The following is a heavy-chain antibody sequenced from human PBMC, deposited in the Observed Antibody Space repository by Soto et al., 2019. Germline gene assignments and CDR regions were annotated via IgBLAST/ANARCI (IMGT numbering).Heavy chain of an antibody. D-gene: IGHD2-2*01. CDR2: IIPIPGTA. Sequence: QVQLVQSGAEVKKPGSSVKVSCKASGGTFGSYAISWVRQAPGQGLEWMGGIIPIPGTANYAQKFQVRVTIAAEESTSTAYMELSSLRSEDTAVYYCARSQGSSTSLEIYYYSYYGMAVWGQGTTVTVSS. CDR3: ARSQGSSTSLEIYYYSYYGMAV. J-gene: IGHJ6*02. V-gene: IGHV1-69*01. CDR1: GGTFGSYA.